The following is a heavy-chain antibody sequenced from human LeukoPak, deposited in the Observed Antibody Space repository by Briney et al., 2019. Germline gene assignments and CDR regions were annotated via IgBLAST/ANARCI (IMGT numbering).Heavy chain of an antibody. J-gene: IGHJ3*02. Sequence: GASLKISFKGSGSSFTSYWIGWVRPMPGKGLEWMGIIYPGDSDTRYSPSFQGQVTISADKSISTAYLQRSSLKASDTAMYYCARHPWVPAAKDAFDIWGQGTMVTVSS. CDR2: IYPGDSDT. V-gene: IGHV5-51*01. CDR1: GSSFTSYW. CDR3: ARHPWVPAAKDAFDI. D-gene: IGHD2-2*01.